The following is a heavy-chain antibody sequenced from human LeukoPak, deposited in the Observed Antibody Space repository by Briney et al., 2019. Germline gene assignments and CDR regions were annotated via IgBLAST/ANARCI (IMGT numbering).Heavy chain of an antibody. Sequence: SETLSLTCAVYGGSFSGYYWSWIRQPPGKGLEWIGEINHSGSTYYNPSLKSRVTISVDTSKNQFSLKLSSVTAADTAVYYCAGDSSGYIIFDYWGQGTLVTVSS. CDR1: GGSFSGYY. CDR3: AGDSSGYIIFDY. D-gene: IGHD3-22*01. CDR2: INHSGST. V-gene: IGHV4-34*01. J-gene: IGHJ4*02.